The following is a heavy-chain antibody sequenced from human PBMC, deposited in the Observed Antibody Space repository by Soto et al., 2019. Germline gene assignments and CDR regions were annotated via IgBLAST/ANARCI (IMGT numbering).Heavy chain of an antibody. CDR3: THRVLSIGGFAS. V-gene: IGHV2-5*02. CDR2: IHWDDDK. Sequence: SGPTLVNPTQTLTLTCTFSGFSLSTSGVGVGWIRQPPGKALEWLALIHWDDDKRYSPSLKSRLTITKDASKNQVVLTMTNMDSVDTATYYCTHRVLSIGGFASWGQGALVAVSS. J-gene: IGHJ5*01. D-gene: IGHD6-6*01. CDR1: GFSLSTSGVG.